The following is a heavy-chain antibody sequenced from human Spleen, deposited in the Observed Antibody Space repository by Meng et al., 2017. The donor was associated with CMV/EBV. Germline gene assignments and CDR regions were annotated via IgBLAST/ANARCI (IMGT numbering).Heavy chain of an antibody. V-gene: IGHV4-34*01. CDR1: GGSFSGYY. CDR3: ARSPRGGCGSTSCYTERPFDY. Sequence: SETLSLTCAVYGGSFSGYYWSWSRQPPGKGLEWIGEINHSGSTNYNPSLKSRVTISVDTSKNQFSLKLSSVTAAETAVFYCARSPRGGCGSTSCYTERPFDYWGQGTLVTVSS. CDR2: INHSGST. D-gene: IGHD2-2*02. J-gene: IGHJ4*02.